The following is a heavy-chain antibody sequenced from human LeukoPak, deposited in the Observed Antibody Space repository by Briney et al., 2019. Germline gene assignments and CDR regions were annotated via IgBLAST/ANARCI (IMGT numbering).Heavy chain of an antibody. CDR3: ARAGRPRQGIAARLCWFDP. V-gene: IGHV4-34*01. D-gene: IGHD6-6*01. J-gene: IGHJ5*02. Sequence: SETLSLTCAAYGGSCSGYYWSLIRQPPGKGLDWIGEINHSGSTNYSRSLKSRVTISVDTSKIQFSLKLSSVTAADKAVYYCARAGRPRQGIAARLCWFDPWGQGTLVTVSS. CDR1: GGSCSGYY. CDR2: INHSGST.